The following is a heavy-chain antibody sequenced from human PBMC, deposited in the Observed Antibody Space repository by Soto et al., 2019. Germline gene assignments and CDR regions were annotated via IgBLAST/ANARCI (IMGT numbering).Heavy chain of an antibody. Sequence: QVQLVQSGAEVKKPGSSVKVSCKASGGTFSSYTISWVRQAPGQGLEWMGRIIPILGIANYAQKFQGRVTITADKSTSTAYMELSSLRSEDTAVDYCASSSVRHYYDYAGGMDVWGQGTTVTVSS. CDR1: GGTFSSYT. D-gene: IGHD3-22*01. J-gene: IGHJ6*02. CDR3: ASSSVRHYYDYAGGMDV. CDR2: IIPILGIA. V-gene: IGHV1-69*02.